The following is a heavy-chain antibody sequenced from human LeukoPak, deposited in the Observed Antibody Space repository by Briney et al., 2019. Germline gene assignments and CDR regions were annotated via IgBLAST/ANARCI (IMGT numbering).Heavy chain of an antibody. V-gene: IGHV3-30*18. D-gene: IGHD2/OR15-2a*01. CDR3: AKGENSKTYPVSGY. Sequence: GKSLRLSCAASGFTFSSYGMHRVRQAPGKGLEWVAVISSDGSSRYYTDSVKGRFTISRDNSKNTLYLQVNSLRAEDTAVYYCAKGENSKTYPVSGYWGQGTLVTVSS. J-gene: IGHJ4*02. CDR1: GFTFSSYG. CDR2: ISSDGSSR.